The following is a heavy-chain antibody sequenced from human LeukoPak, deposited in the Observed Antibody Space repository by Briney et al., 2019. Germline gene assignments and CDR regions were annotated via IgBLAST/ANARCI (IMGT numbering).Heavy chain of an antibody. D-gene: IGHD7-27*01. CDR3: AVNWGSGYYYGMDV. Sequence: SETLSLTCTVSGGSISGYYWSWIRQPPGKGLEWIAYIYYNGISNYNPSLKSRVTISVDTSKNQFSLKLSSVTAADTAVYYCAVNWGSGYYYGMDVWGQGTTVTVSS. J-gene: IGHJ6*02. CDR2: IYYNGIS. CDR1: GGSISGYY. V-gene: IGHV4-59*08.